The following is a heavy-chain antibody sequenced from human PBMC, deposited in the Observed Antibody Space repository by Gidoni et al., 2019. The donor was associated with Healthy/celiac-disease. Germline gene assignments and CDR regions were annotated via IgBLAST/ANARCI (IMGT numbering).Heavy chain of an antibody. CDR2: IKSKTDGGTT. CDR3: TTDGTYYYDSSGYPYYFDY. V-gene: IGHV3-15*01. D-gene: IGHD3-22*01. CDR1: GFPFSNAC. Sequence: EVQLVESGGGLVKPGGSLRLSCAASGFPFSNACMSWVRQAPGKGLEWVGRIKSKTDGGTTDYAAPVKGRFTISRDDSKNTLYLQMNSLKTEDTAVYYCTTDGTYYYDSSGYPYYFDYWGQGTLVTVSS. J-gene: IGHJ4*02.